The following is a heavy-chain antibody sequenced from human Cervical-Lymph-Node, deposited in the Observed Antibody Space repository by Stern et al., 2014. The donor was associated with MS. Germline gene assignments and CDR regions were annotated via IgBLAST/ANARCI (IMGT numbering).Heavy chain of an antibody. J-gene: IGHJ4*02. Sequence: QVQLQESGPGLVKPSETVSLTCTVSGYAIYNGYFWGWIRQPPGKGLEWLGSVYNTGTTHYSPSLESRVTISVDTAKNQISLKLTSVTAADTAVYFCARERGLRFDYWGQGTLVTVSS. CDR1: GYAIYNGYF. V-gene: IGHV4-38-2*02. CDR2: VYNTGTT. CDR3: ARERGLRFDY.